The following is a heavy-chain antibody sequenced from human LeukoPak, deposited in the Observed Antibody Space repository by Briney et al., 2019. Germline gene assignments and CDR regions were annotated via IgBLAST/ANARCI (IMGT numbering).Heavy chain of an antibody. CDR2: IREDGGEK. Sequence: GGSLRLSCAVSGFTFSRFWMPWVRQAPGKGLEWVANIREDGGEKYYVDSVKGRFTISRDNAKNSLYLQMNSLRAEDTAVFYCARCVASADYLDFWGQGTLVTVSS. CDR1: GFTFSRFW. J-gene: IGHJ4*02. CDR3: ARCVASADYLDF. V-gene: IGHV3-7*01. D-gene: IGHD4/OR15-4a*01.